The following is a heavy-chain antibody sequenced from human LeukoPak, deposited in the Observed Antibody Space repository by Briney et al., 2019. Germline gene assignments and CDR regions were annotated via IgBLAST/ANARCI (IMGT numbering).Heavy chain of an antibody. CDR2: ISSSSSYI. CDR1: GFTFSSYS. V-gene: IGHV3-21*01. CDR3: AWGDYYGSGTPGY. J-gene: IGHJ4*02. D-gene: IGHD3-10*01. Sequence: PGGSLRLSCAASGFTFSSYSMNWVRQAPGKGLEWVSSISSSSSYIYYADSVKGRFTISRDNAKNSLYLQINSLRAEDTAVYYCAWGDYYGSGTPGYWGQGTLVTVSS.